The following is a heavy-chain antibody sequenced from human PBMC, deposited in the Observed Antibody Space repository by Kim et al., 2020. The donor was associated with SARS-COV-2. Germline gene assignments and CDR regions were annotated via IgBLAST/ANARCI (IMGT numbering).Heavy chain of an antibody. V-gene: IGHV3-49*03. CDR2: IRSKAYGGTT. CDR1: GFTFGDYA. J-gene: IGHJ4*02. CDR3: TRGTLGGSYRGSDY. Sequence: GGSLRLSCTASGFTFGDYAMSWFRQAPGKGLEWVGFIRSKAYGGTTEYAASVKGRFTIARDDSKSIAYLQINSLKTEDTAVYYCTRGTLGGSYRGSDYWGQGTLVTVSS. D-gene: IGHD1-26*01.